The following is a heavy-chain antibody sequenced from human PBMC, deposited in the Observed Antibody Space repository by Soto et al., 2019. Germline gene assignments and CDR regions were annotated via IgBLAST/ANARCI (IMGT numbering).Heavy chain of an antibody. Sequence: LRLSCAASGFTFSNAWMSWVRQAPGKGLEWVGRIRSNTDGGTTDYAAPVKGRFTIPRDDSKNTLYLQMNSLKTEDTAVYYCSTRSGSSPWGQGTLVTVSS. V-gene: IGHV3-15*01. CDR3: STRSGSSP. CDR2: IRSNTDGGTT. D-gene: IGHD6-6*01. J-gene: IGHJ5*02. CDR1: GFTFSNAW.